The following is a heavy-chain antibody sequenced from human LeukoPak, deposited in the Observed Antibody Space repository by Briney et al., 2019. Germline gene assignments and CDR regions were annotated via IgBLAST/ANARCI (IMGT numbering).Heavy chain of an antibody. D-gene: IGHD3-16*01. J-gene: IGHJ4*02. CDR1: GFTFSSYS. V-gene: IGHV3-23*01. CDR2: ITNSGENT. CDR3: AKGRGFRVWDPWDN. Sequence: PGGSLRLSCAASGFTFSSYSMNWVRQAPGKGLEGVSGITNSGENTYYADSVKGRFTISRDNSKNTLFLEMNSLRVEDTAVYYCAKGRGFRVWDPWDNWGQGTLITVSS.